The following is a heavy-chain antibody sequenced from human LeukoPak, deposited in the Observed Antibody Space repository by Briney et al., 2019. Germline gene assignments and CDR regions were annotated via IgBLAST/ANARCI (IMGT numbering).Heavy chain of an antibody. V-gene: IGHV3-7*01. D-gene: IGHD3-10*01. CDR2: IKQDGSEK. Sequence: GGSLRLSCAASGFTFSSYWISWVRQAPGKGLEWVANIKQDGSEKYYVDSVKGRFTISRDNAKNSLYLQMNSLRAEDTAVYYCAREGFMDYFDYWGQGTLVTVSS. CDR1: GFTFSSYW. J-gene: IGHJ4*02. CDR3: AREGFMDYFDY.